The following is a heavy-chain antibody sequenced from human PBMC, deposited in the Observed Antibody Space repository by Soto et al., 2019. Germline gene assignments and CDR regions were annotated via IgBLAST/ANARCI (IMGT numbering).Heavy chain of an antibody. CDR2: INPNSGGT. CDR3: ARPNSISSFNGFDYYGMDV. J-gene: IGHJ6*02. CDR1: GYTFTGYY. Sequence: ASVKVSCKASGYTFTGYYMHWVRQAPGQGLGWMGWINPNSGGTNYAQKFQGWVTMTRDTSISTAYMELSRLRSDDTAVYYCARPNSISSFNGFDYYGMDVWGQGTTVTVSS. V-gene: IGHV1-2*04. D-gene: IGHD6-6*01.